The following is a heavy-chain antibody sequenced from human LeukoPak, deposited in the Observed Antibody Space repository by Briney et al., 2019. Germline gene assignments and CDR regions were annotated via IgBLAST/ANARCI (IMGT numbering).Heavy chain of an antibody. CDR2: IDWSSRSL. CDR1: GFTFDDYA. CDR3: AKVGPDYFYMDV. D-gene: IGHD3/OR15-3a*01. Sequence: GRSLRLSCAASGFTFDDYATHWVRQAPGKGLEWVSGIDWSSRSLAYADSVKGRFTISRDNAKNSLYLQMNSLRAEDTALYYCAKVGPDYFYMDVWGKGTTVTVSS. V-gene: IGHV3-9*01. J-gene: IGHJ6*03.